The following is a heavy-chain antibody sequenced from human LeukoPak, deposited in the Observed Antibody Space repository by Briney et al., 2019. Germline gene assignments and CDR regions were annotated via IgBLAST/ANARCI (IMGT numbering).Heavy chain of an antibody. J-gene: IGHJ4*02. V-gene: IGHV4-30-4*08. CDR3: ARARGFGELLQDTAPYYFDY. CDR2: IYYSGST. Sequence: SETLSLTCTVSGGSISSGDYYWSWIRQPPGKGLEWIGYIYYSGSTYYNPSLKSRVTISVDTSKNQFSLKLSSVTAADTAVYYCARARGFGELLQDTAPYYFDYWGQGTLVTVSS. CDR1: GGSISSGDYY. D-gene: IGHD3-10*01.